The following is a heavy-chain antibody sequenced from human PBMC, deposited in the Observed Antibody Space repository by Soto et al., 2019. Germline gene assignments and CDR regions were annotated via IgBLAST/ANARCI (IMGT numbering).Heavy chain of an antibody. J-gene: IGHJ4*02. V-gene: IGHV3-23*01. D-gene: IGHD6-19*01. Sequence: GGSLRLSCAASGFTFSSCAMGWVRQAPGKGLEWVSGISGNGGSTYYADSVKGRFTISRDNSKNTLYLQMSSLRAEDTAVYYCVLSGGIAVAGCFDDWGQGTPVTVSS. CDR1: GFTFSSCA. CDR3: VLSGGIAVAGCFDD. CDR2: ISGNGGST.